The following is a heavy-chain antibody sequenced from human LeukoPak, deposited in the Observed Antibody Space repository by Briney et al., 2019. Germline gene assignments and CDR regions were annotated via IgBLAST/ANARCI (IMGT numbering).Heavy chain of an antibody. CDR2: ILPGGGST. CDR1: GYTFTNYY. J-gene: IGHJ6*03. D-gene: IGHD2-21*02. Sequence: GASVKVSCKASGYTFTNYYIHCMRQAPGQGLEWMGVILPGGGSTSYAQKFQGRVTMTRDMSTNTVYMELSSLRSEDTAVYYCAGANCGGDCYSGYYYYYMDVWGKGTTVTVSS. V-gene: IGHV1-46*01. CDR3: AGANCGGDCYSGYYYYYMDV.